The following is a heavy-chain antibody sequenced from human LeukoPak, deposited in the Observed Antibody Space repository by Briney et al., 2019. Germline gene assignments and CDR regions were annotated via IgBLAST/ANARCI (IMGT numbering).Heavy chain of an antibody. D-gene: IGHD3-22*01. CDR1: GYSITSGYY. CDR2: IYHSGTT. J-gene: IGHJ4*02. CDR3: ARHITGSSGYPFDN. V-gene: IGHV4-38-2*01. Sequence: SETLSLTCAVSGYSITSGYYWVGVRQPPGKGLEWIASIYHSGTTYYSPSLKSRVTISVDTSGNQFSLKLNSVTAADTAVYFCARHITGSSGYPFDNWGQGTLVTVSS.